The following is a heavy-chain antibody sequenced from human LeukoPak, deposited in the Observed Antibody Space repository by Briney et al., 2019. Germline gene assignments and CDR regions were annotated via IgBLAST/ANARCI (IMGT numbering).Heavy chain of an antibody. D-gene: IGHD6-19*01. CDR2: INPSGGST. CDR3: ARARRIAVAGQVGGQFDY. J-gene: IGHJ4*02. Sequence: ASVKVSCKASGYTFTSYFMHWVRQAPGQGLEWMGIINPSGGSTSYAQKFQGRVTMTRDTSTSTVYMELSSLRSEDTAVYYCARARRIAVAGQVGGQFDYWGQGTLVTVS. V-gene: IGHV1-46*03. CDR1: GYTFTSYF.